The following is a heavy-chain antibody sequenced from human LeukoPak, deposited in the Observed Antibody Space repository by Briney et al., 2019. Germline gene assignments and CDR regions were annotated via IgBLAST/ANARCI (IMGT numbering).Heavy chain of an antibody. D-gene: IGHD1-26*01. CDR3: ARGRTGSYFAADY. V-gene: IGHV4-59*01. J-gene: IGHJ4*02. CDR1: GGSISSYY. CDR2: VHYSGST. Sequence: SETLSLTCSVSGGSISSYYWSWVRQPPGKGLEWIGYVHYSGSTKYNPSLKSRVTISVDTSKNQFSLKLSSVTAADTAVYYCARGRTGSYFAADYWGQGTLVTVSS.